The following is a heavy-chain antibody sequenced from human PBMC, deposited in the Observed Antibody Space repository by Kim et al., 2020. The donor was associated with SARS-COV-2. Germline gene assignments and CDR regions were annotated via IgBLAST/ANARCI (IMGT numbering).Heavy chain of an antibody. CDR3: ARGTSYFASGALRGVDV. J-gene: IGHJ6*02. CDR2: VYVSGST. V-gene: IGHV4-4*07. Sequence: SEILSLTCSVSGASISDYYWTWIRQPAGKGLEWIGRVYVSGSTDYNPSLKSRVTLSIDTSKKQFSLRLTSVTAADTAVYFCARGTSYFASGALRGVDVWGPGTTVTVSS. D-gene: IGHD3-10*01. CDR1: GASISDYY.